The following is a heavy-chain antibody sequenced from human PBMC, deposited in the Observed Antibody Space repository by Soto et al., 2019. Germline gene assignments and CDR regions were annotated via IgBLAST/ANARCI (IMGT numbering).Heavy chain of an antibody. Sequence: QVQLVESGGGVVQPGRSLRLSCAASGFTFSTYGMHWVRQPPGKWLEWVAVISSDGKSEHYADTVQGRFSISRDNSKNTLSLQMNSLRVEDTAVYYCAKTITTYSGDSRGRGALVEYWGQGNLVTVSS. CDR1: GFTFSTYG. V-gene: IGHV3-30*18. CDR3: AKTITTYSGDSRGRGALVEY. CDR2: ISSDGKSE. D-gene: IGHD3-22*01. J-gene: IGHJ4*02.